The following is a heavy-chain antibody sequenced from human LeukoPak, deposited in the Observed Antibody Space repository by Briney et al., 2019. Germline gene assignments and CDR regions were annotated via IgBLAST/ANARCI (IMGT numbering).Heavy chain of an antibody. CDR3: ARVFLFRYYYGSGSYYGYNWFDP. V-gene: IGHV1-69*01. J-gene: IGHJ5*02. CDR1: GGTFSSYA. Sequence: GSSVKVSCKASGGTFSSYAISWVRQAPGQGLEWMGGIIPIFGTANYAQKFQGRVTITADESTSTAYMELSSLRSEDTAVYYCARVFLFRYYYGSGSYYGYNWFDPWGQGTLVTVSS. CDR2: IIPIFGTA. D-gene: IGHD3-10*01.